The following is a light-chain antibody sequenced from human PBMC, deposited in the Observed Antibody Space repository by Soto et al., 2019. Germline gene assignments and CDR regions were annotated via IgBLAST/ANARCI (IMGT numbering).Light chain of an antibody. CDR3: QQANSFPPEYT. J-gene: IGKJ2*01. V-gene: IGKV1-12*01. Sequence: DIQMTQSPSSVSASVGDRVTITCRASQGISSWLARYQQKPGKAPKLLIYAASSLQSGVPSRFSGSGSGTDFTLTISSLQPEDFATYYCQQANSFPPEYTFGQGTKLEIK. CDR1: QGISSW. CDR2: AAS.